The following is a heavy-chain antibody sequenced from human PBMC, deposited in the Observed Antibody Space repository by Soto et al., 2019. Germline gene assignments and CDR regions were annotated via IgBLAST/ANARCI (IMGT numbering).Heavy chain of an antibody. CDR1: GFTFSSYW. CDR2: IERDGSGE. J-gene: IGHJ4*02. V-gene: IGHV3-7*05. D-gene: IGHD3-16*01. CDR3: ASRRGDY. Sequence: EVQLVESGGGLVQPGGSLRLSCVASGFTFSSYWMSWVRQAPGKGLEWVANIERDGSGEYHVDSVKGRFTISRDNAKNSLYLQMNSLRAEDTAVYYCASRRGDYWGQGTLVTVSS.